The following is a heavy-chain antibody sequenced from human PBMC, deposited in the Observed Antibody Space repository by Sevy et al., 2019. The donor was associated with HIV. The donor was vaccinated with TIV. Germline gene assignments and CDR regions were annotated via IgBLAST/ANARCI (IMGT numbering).Heavy chain of an antibody. CDR1: GFTFSSYG. CDR3: VKSPHPAVTTSYGMDV. CDR2: IRNDGSTT. D-gene: IGHD4-17*01. Sequence: GGYLRLYCAASGFTFSSYGIHWVRQAPGKGLQWLTFIRNDGSTTYYADSVRGRFTISRDNSKNTLFLQMNSLRREDTAVYYCVKSPHPAVTTSYGMDVWGQGTTVTVSS. V-gene: IGHV3-30*02. J-gene: IGHJ6*02.